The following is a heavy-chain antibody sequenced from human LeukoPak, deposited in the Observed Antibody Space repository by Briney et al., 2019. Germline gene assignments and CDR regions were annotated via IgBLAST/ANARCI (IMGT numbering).Heavy chain of an antibody. V-gene: IGHV1-2*02. D-gene: IGHD4-17*01. Sequence: ASVTVSCTASGYTFTGYYMHWVRQAPGQGLEWMGWINPNTGVTNYAQKFQGRVTLTRDTSIITAYMELTRLRSDDTATYYCARDRTTVTTGYYGMDVWGQGTTLTVSS. CDR1: GYTFTGYY. CDR3: ARDRTTVTTGYYGMDV. J-gene: IGHJ6*02. CDR2: INPNTGVT.